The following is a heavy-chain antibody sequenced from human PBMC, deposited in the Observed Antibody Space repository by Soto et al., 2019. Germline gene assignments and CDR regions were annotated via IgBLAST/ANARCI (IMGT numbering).Heavy chain of an antibody. CDR1: GTSISSTFW. CDR2: IYHTGIT. Sequence: NPSETLSLTCTVSGTSISSTFWWAWVRQSPGKGLEWIGEIYHTGITKYNPSLKSRVSMSVDKANNQFSLELRSLTAADTAVYYCATVLPRIVVVFAVFSTWGQRALVPVSS. V-gene: IGHV4-4*02. CDR3: ATVLPRIVVVFAVFST. D-gene: IGHD2-21*01. J-gene: IGHJ5*02.